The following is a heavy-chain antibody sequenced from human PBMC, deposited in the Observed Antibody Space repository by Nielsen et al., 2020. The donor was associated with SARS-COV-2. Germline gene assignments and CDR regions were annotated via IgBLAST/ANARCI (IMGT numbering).Heavy chain of an antibody. CDR1: GYSFTSYW. Sequence: GESLKISCKGPGYSFTSYWNSWVRQMPGKGLEWMGRIYPSDSYTNYSPSFQGHVTISADKSISTAYLQWSSLKASDTAMYYCARHLDYDLTFDPWGQGTLVTVSS. J-gene: IGHJ5*02. D-gene: IGHD3-3*01. CDR3: ARHLDYDLTFDP. V-gene: IGHV5-10-1*01. CDR2: IYPSDSYT.